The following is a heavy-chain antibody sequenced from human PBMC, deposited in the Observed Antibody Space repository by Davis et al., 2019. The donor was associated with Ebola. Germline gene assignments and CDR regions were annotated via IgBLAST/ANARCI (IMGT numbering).Heavy chain of an antibody. CDR3: ARALGGEDD. Sequence: PGGSLRLSCAASGFTFSSSWTSWVRQAPGKGLEWVANIKQDGSEKYYVDSVKGRFTVSRDNAKNSLYLQMNSLRAEDTAVYYCARALGGEDDWGQGTLVTVSS. J-gene: IGHJ4*02. D-gene: IGHD3-16*01. CDR2: IKQDGSEK. CDR1: GFTFSSSW. V-gene: IGHV3-7*01.